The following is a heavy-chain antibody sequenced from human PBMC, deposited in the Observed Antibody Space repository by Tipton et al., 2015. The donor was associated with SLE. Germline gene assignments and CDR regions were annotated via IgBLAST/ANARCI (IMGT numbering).Heavy chain of an antibody. CDR3: ARGLGVVVAVAFDI. J-gene: IGHJ3*02. Sequence: TLSLTCAVYGGSFSGYYWSWIRQSPGKGLEWIGDINHSGNTNYNPSLKSRVTISVDTSKNQSSLKLSSVTAADTAVYYCARGLGVVVAVAFDIWGQGTMGTVSS. V-gene: IGHV4-34*01. D-gene: IGHD2-15*01. CDR2: INHSGNT. CDR1: GGSFSGYY.